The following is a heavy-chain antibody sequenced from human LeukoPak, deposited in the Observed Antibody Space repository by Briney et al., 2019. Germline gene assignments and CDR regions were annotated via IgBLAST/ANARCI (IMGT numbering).Heavy chain of an antibody. V-gene: IGHV1-69*06. CDR1: GASFSSYA. Sequence: SVKVSCKASGASFSSYAISWVRQAPGQGLEWMGRIIPIFGTPNYAQRFQGRVTITADIVSRTAYMEVNNLTSEDTAVYFCAKQGALRQDYYMDVWGNGTTVTVSS. J-gene: IGHJ6*03. CDR2: IIPIFGTP. CDR3: AKQGALRQDYYMDV.